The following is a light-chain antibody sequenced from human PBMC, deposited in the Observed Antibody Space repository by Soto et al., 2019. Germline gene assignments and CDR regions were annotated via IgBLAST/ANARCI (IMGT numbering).Light chain of an antibody. J-gene: IGKJ1*01. CDR1: QSISTY. CDR2: DSS. Sequence: DIQLTQSPSSLSASVGDRITITCRASQSISTYLNWYQQKPGEAPTLLVYDSSTLQSGVPSRFSGSGSGTDFTLTISSLQPEDFATYYCQQSYSTPRTFGQGTKVDIK. CDR3: QQSYSTPRT. V-gene: IGKV1-39*01.